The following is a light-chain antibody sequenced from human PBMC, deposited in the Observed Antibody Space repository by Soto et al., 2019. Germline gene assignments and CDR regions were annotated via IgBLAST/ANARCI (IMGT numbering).Light chain of an antibody. CDR1: QSVSDNQ. CDR3: QQYVTSPWA. J-gene: IGKJ1*01. V-gene: IGKV3-20*01. Sequence: IVLTQSPGTLSLSPGERATLSCRTSQSVSDNQLAWYQQKPGQAPRLLIYDVSIRATTIPDRFSGSGSGTDFTLTIDTLEPEDFAVYYCQQYVTSPWAFGQGTKVDIK. CDR2: DVS.